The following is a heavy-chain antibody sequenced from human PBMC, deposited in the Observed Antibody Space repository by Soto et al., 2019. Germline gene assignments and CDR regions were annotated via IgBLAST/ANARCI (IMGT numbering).Heavy chain of an antibody. D-gene: IGHD3-10*01. CDR2: IIPRFGTP. V-gene: IGHV1-69*12. CDR1: AGTFSGYY. CDR3: ARLRLSYAGVDLYYYALDT. J-gene: IGHJ6*02. Sequence: QVQLVQSGAEVKKPGSSVKVSCKASAGTFSGYYNNWVRQAPGQGLEWMGGIIPRFGTPNYAQKFQDRLTISADESTRTAYMDLSSLRSEDTAVYFCARLRLSYAGVDLYYYALDTWGQGTTVTVSS.